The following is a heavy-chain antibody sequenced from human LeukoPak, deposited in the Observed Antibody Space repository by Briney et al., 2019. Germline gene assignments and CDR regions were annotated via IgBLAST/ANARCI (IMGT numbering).Heavy chain of an antibody. CDR2: IIPIFGTA. V-gene: IGHV1-69*13. Sequence: SVKVSCKASGGTFISYAISWVRQAPGQGLEWMGGIIPIFGTANYAQKFQGRVTITADESTSTAYMELSSLRSEDTAVYYCARDSGRRDFWSGYAFDYWGQGTLVTVSS. J-gene: IGHJ4*02. D-gene: IGHD3-3*01. CDR3: ARDSGRRDFWSGYAFDY. CDR1: GGTFISYA.